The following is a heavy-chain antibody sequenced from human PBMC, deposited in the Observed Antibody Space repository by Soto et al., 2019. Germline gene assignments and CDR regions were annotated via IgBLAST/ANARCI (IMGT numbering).Heavy chain of an antibody. Sequence: PVGSLRLSCGASGFAFSSYEMNWVRQAPGKGLEWVSYISSSGTTMYYADSVQGRFTISRDNAKNSLYLQMSSLRAEDTAIYYCARSDVWTGYYALDYWGQGALVTVSS. V-gene: IGHV3-48*03. CDR2: ISSSGTTM. D-gene: IGHD3-3*01. CDR3: ARSDVWTGYYALDY. CDR1: GFAFSSYE. J-gene: IGHJ4*02.